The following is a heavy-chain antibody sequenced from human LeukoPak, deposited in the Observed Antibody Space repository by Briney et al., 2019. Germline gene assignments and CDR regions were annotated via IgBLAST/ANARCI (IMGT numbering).Heavy chain of an antibody. Sequence: ASVKVSCKASGYTFTSYGISWVRRAPGQGLEWMGWISAYNGNTNYAQKLQGRVTMTTDTSTSTAYMELRSLRSDDTAVYYCARDGFNWNYGSAFDIWGQGTMVTVSS. D-gene: IGHD1-7*01. CDR3: ARDGFNWNYGSAFDI. V-gene: IGHV1-18*01. CDR1: GYTFTSYG. J-gene: IGHJ3*02. CDR2: ISAYNGNT.